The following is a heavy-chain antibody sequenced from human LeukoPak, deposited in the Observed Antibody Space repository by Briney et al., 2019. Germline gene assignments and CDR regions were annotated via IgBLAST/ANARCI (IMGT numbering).Heavy chain of an antibody. CDR1: GYTFTSYG. V-gene: IGHV1-18*01. CDR3: ARGGADGDAWRKTYYYYYMDV. J-gene: IGHJ6*03. CDR2: ISAYNGNT. Sequence: ASVKVSCKASGYTFTSYGISWVRQAPGQGLEWMGWISAYNGNTNYAQKFQGRVTITTDESTSTAYMELSSLRSEDTAVYYCARGGADGDAWRKTYYYYYMDVWGKGTTVTVSS. D-gene: IGHD3-16*01.